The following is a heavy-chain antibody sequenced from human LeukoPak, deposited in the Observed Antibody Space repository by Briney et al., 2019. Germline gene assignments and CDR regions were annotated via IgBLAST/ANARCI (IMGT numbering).Heavy chain of an antibody. D-gene: IGHD1-26*01. V-gene: IGHV4-59*12. CDR2: ISYSGST. CDR3: AREESGTSSFDY. CDR1: GGSISSFS. Sequence: PSETLSLTCTVSGGSISSFSWSWIRQPPGKGLECIGYISYSGSTYYNPSLKSRVTISVDTSKNQFSLKLSSVTAADTAVYYCAREESGTSSFDYWGQGALVTVSS. J-gene: IGHJ4*02.